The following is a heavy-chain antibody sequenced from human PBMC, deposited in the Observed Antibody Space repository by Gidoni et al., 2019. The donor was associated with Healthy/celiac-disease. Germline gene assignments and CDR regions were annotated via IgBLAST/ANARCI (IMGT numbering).Heavy chain of an antibody. Sequence: QVQLVESGGGVVQPGRSLRLSCAAAGFTFSSYGMHWVRQAPGKGLECVAVISYDGSNKYYADSVKGRFTISRDNSKNTLYLQMNSLRAEDTAVYYCAKQRVTTHFDYWGQGTLVTVSS. V-gene: IGHV3-30*18. D-gene: IGHD4-17*01. CDR2: ISYDGSNK. J-gene: IGHJ4*02. CDR1: GFTFSSYG. CDR3: AKQRVTTHFDY.